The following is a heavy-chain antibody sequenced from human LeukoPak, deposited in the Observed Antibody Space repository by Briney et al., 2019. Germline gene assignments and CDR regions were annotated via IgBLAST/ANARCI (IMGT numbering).Heavy chain of an antibody. D-gene: IGHD3-3*01. J-gene: IGHJ6*04. CDR3: ARDSGGRLRFLECGMDV. CDR1: GYTFTGYY. Sequence: ASVKVSCKASGYTFTGYYMHWVRQAPGQGLEWMGWINPNSGGTNYAQKFQGRVTMTRDTPISTAYMELSRLRSDDTAVYYCARDSGGRLRFLECGMDVWGKGTTVTVSS. V-gene: IGHV1-2*02. CDR2: INPNSGGT.